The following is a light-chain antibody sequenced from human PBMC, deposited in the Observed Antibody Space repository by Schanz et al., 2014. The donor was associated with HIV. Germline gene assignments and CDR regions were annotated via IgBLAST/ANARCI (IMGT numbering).Light chain of an antibody. CDR3: AAWDDRSYVI. J-gene: IGLJ2*01. CDR2: DVT. Sequence: QSALTQPPSASGSPGQSVTISCTGTSSDIGAFDYVSWYQQHPGKAPKLMIFDVTHRPSGVSGRFSGSKSGNTASLTISGLQPEDEADYYCAAWDDRSYVIFGGGTKLTVL. CDR1: SSDIGAFDY. V-gene: IGLV2-8*01.